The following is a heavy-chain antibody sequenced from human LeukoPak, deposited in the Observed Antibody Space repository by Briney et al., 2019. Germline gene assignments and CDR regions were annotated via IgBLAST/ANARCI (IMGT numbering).Heavy chain of an antibody. J-gene: IGHJ4*02. CDR1: GFTFSSYA. D-gene: IGHD1-20*01. V-gene: IGHV3-23*01. Sequence: PGGSLRLSCAASGFTFSSYAMSWVRQAPGKGLEWVSAISGSGGSTYYADSVKGRFTVSRDDSKNTLYLQMNSLRAEDTAVYYCAKDASITGTSRPFDYWGQGTLVTVSS. CDR3: AKDASITGTSRPFDY. CDR2: ISGSGGST.